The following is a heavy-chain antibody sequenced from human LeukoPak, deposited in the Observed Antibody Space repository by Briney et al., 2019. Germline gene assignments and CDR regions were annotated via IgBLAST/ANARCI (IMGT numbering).Heavy chain of an antibody. V-gene: IGHV5-51*01. CDR1: GYSFTTYW. Sequence: GESLRISCEGSGYSFTTYWIGWVRHMRGKGLEWMGITYPGDSDTTYSPSFQGQVTISADKSISTAYLQWSSLKASDTAMYYCARLVVGSSFDYWGQGTLVTVSS. J-gene: IGHJ4*02. CDR2: TYPGDSDT. D-gene: IGHD6-13*01. CDR3: ARLVVGSSFDY.